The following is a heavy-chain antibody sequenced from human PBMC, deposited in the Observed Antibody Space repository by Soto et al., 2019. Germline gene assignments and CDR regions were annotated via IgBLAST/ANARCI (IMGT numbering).Heavy chain of an antibody. D-gene: IGHD3-10*01. Sequence: QVQLVQCGAEVKKPGASVNVSCKASGYTFTGYFMHWVRQAPGQGLEWMGWINPNSGATKYAQKFQGRVTLTRDTSINTAYMELSMLRSDDTAIYFCARGGGTILAPLPWGQGTLVTVSP. CDR2: INPNSGAT. CDR1: GYTFTGYF. J-gene: IGHJ5*02. V-gene: IGHV1-2*02. CDR3: ARGGGTILAPLP.